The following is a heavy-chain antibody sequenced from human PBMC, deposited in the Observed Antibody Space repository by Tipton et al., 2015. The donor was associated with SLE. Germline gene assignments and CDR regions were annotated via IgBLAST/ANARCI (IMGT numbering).Heavy chain of an antibody. CDR3: ARAASPDS. CDR1: GGSLSSYY. V-gene: IGHV4-34*01. J-gene: IGHJ4*02. D-gene: IGHD6-25*01. CDR2: INHSGST. Sequence: TLSLTCDVYGGSLSSYYWSWIRQSPGKGLEWIGEINHSGSTNYNPSLKSRVTISLDTSKNHFSLKLSSVTAADAAVFYCARAASPDSWGQGTLVTVSS.